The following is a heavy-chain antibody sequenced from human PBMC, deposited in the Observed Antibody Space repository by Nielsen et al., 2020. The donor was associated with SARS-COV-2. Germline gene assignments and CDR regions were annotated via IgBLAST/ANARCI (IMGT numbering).Heavy chain of an antibody. J-gene: IGHJ4*02. Sequence: GESLKISCAASGFTFSSYGMHWVRQAPGKGLEWVAVISYDGSNKYYADSVKGRFTISRDNSKNTLYLQMNSLRAEDTAVYYCAKDDSGYDYLGYHFDYWGQGTLVTVSS. CDR3: AKDDSGYDYLGYHFDY. CDR1: GFTFSSYG. D-gene: IGHD5-12*01. V-gene: IGHV3-30*18. CDR2: ISYDGSNK.